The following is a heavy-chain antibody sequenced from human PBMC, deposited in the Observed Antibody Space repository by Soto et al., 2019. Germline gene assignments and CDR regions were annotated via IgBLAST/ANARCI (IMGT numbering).Heavy chain of an antibody. CDR1: GFTFSSYA. V-gene: IGHV3-23*01. D-gene: IGHD6-19*01. CDR2: ISGSGGST. Sequence: EVQLLESGGGLVQPGGSLRLSCAASGFTFSSYAMSWVRQAPGKGLEWVSAISGSGGSTYYADSVKGRFTISRDNAKITLDLQMNSLRAEDTAVYYCAKTAYSSGWYVDDYCYGMDVWGQGTTVTVSS. J-gene: IGHJ6*02. CDR3: AKTAYSSGWYVDDYCYGMDV.